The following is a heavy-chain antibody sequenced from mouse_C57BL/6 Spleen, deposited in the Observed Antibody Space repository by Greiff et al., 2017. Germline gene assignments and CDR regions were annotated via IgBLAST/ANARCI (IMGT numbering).Heavy chain of an antibody. V-gene: IGHV1-50*01. D-gene: IGHD2-5*01. Sequence: QVQLQQSGAELVKPGASVKLSCKASGYTFTSYWMQWVKQRPGQGLEWIREIDPSDSYTNYNQKFKGKATLTVDTSSSTAYMQLSSLTSEDSAVYYCAREAYYSNPFDYWGQGTTLTVSS. CDR3: AREAYYSNPFDY. CDR2: IDPSDSYT. J-gene: IGHJ2*01. CDR1: GYTFTSYW.